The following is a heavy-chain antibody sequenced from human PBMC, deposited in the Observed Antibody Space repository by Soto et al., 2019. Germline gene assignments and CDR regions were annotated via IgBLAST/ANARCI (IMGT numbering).Heavy chain of an antibody. Sequence: SETLSLTCTVSGGSISSGDYYWSWIRQPPGKGLEWIGYIYYSGSTYYNPSLKSRVTISVDTSKNQFSLKLSSVTAADTAVYYCARERRGTVTTSFYYYYYGMDVWGQGTTVTVSS. CDR2: IYYSGST. CDR3: ARERRGTVTTSFYYYYYGMDV. V-gene: IGHV4-30-4*01. J-gene: IGHJ6*02. CDR1: GGSISSGDYY. D-gene: IGHD4-17*01.